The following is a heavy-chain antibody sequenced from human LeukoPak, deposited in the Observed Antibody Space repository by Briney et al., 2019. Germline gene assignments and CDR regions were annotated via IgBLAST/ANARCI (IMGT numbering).Heavy chain of an antibody. CDR1: GFTFSNAW. CDR3: TTIAMVRGVIMSF. Sequence: PGGSLRLSCAASGFTFSNAWMSWVRQAPGKGLEWVGRIKSKTDGGTTDYAAPVKGGLTISRDDSKNTLYLQMNSLKTEDTAVYYCTTIAMVRGVIMSFWGQGTLVTVSS. D-gene: IGHD3-10*01. CDR2: IKSKTDGGTT. V-gene: IGHV3-15*01. J-gene: IGHJ4*02.